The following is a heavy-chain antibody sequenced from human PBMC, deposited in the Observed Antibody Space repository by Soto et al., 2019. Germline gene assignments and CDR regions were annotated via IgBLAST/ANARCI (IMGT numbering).Heavy chain of an antibody. V-gene: IGHV1-18*01. CDR1: GYTFTSYG. CDR3: ARDRRDTAIVTSWFDP. CDR2: ISAYNGNT. J-gene: IGHJ5*02. Sequence: QVQLVQSGAEVKKPGASVKVSCKASGYTFTSYGISWVRQAPGQGPEWMGWISAYNGNTNYAQKLQGRFTMTTDTSTSTAYIELRSLRSEDTAVYYCARDRRDTAIVTSWFDPWGPGTLVTVSS. D-gene: IGHD5-18*01.